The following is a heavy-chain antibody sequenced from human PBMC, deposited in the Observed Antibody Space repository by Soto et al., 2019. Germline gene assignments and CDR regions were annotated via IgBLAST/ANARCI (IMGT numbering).Heavy chain of an antibody. CDR3: AREPATAKPEGVDF. CDR1: GYTFSDYY. Sequence: GASLKVSCKASGYTFSDYYTHWVRQAPGQGLEWMGWINPNSGGTKYSPKFQGGVTMTRDTSITTAYMELSRLRSGDTAVYYCAREPATAKPEGVDFWGQGTLVTVSS. CDR2: INPNSGGT. D-gene: IGHD1-1*01. J-gene: IGHJ4*02. V-gene: IGHV1-2*02.